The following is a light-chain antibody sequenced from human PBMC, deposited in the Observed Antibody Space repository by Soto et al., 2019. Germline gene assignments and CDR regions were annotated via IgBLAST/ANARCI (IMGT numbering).Light chain of an antibody. CDR3: QQYCRLAVWK. J-gene: IGKJ1*01. Sequence: TQSPGTMPLSPGETATLSCSASQSVSSSYLAWYQQKPGQAPRLLIHGASSRATGIQDRFSGLGSGTVFTLTIRSREPEDLAVYYCQQYCRLAVWKFGQGIKGEI. CDR2: GAS. CDR1: QSVSSSY. V-gene: IGKV3-20*01.